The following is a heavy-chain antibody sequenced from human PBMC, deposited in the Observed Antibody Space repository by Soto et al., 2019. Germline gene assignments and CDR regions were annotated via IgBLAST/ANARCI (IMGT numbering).Heavy chain of an antibody. CDR2: ISRSSSTI. D-gene: IGHD3-3*01. Sequence: GGSLRLSCAASGFTFTNYNMNWVRQAPGRGLEWISYISRSSSTIYYADSVKGRFTISRDTAKNSLYLQMNSLRDEDTAVYYCARDLEFLEWYFEHWGRGGLVSVSS. CDR3: ARDLEFLEWYFEH. J-gene: IGHJ4*02. CDR1: GFTFTNYN. V-gene: IGHV3-48*02.